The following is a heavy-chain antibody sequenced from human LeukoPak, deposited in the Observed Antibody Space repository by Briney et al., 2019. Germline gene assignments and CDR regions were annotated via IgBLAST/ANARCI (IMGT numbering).Heavy chain of an antibody. CDR1: GFTFSSYG. CDR3: ATRAVGALDC. CDR2: IYSGGST. J-gene: IGHJ4*02. V-gene: IGHV3-66*01. D-gene: IGHD1-26*01. Sequence: GGSLRLSCAASGFTFSSYGMSWVRQAPGKGLEWVSVIYSGGSTSYTDSVKGRLTISRDTSTNTLYLQMNNLRAEDTAMYYCATRAVGALDCWGQGTLVIVSS.